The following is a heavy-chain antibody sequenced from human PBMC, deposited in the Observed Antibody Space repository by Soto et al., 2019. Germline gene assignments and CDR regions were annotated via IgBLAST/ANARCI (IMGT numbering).Heavy chain of an antibody. J-gene: IGHJ6*03. V-gene: IGHV3-23*01. D-gene: IGHD4-17*01. CDR3: AKDYGDHRFNYYYMDV. Sequence: GGSLGLSCAASGFTFSSYAMSWVRQAPGKGLEWVSAISGSGGSTYYADSVKGRFTISRDNSKNTLYLQMNSLRAEDTAVYYCAKDYGDHRFNYYYMDVWGKGTTVTVSS. CDR2: ISGSGGST. CDR1: GFTFSSYA.